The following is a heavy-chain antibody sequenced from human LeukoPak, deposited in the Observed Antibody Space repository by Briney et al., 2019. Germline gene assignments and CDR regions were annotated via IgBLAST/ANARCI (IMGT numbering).Heavy chain of an antibody. CDR2: IRYDGSNK. V-gene: IGHV3-30*02. CDR1: GFTFSSYG. Sequence: PGGSLRLSCAASGFTFSSYGVHWVRQAPGKGLEWVAFIRYDGSNKYYADSVKGRFTISRDNSKNTLYLQMNSLRAEDTAVYYCAKDIIVVVVAATDAFDIWGQGTMVTVSS. D-gene: IGHD2-15*01. CDR3: AKDIIVVVVAATDAFDI. J-gene: IGHJ3*02.